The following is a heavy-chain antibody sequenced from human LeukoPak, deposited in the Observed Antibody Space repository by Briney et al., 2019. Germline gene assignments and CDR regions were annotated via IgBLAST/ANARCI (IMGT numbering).Heavy chain of an antibody. V-gene: IGHV4-59*01. CDR2: IYYSGST. Sequence: SETLSLTCTVSGGSISSYYWSWIRQPPGKGLEWIGYIYYSGSTNYNPSLKSRVTISVDTSKNQFSLKLSSVTAADTAVYYCARSLHYYDSSGFVRYFDYWGQGTLVTVSS. CDR1: GGSISSYY. D-gene: IGHD3-22*01. CDR3: ARSLHYYDSSGFVRYFDY. J-gene: IGHJ4*02.